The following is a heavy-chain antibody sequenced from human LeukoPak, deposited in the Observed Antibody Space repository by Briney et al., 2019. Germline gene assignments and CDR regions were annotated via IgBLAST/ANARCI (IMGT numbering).Heavy chain of an antibody. CDR3: VRAGPSYSGSYSDVDY. CDR1: GYTFTSYY. J-gene: IGHJ4*02. CDR2: INPSGGST. V-gene: IGHV1-46*01. Sequence: ASVKVSCKASGYTFTSYYLHWVRQAPGQGLEWMGIINPSGGSTSYTQKFQGRVTMTRDTSTSTVYMELSSLRSEDTAVYYCVRAGPSYSGSYSDVDYWGQGTLVTVSS. D-gene: IGHD1-26*01.